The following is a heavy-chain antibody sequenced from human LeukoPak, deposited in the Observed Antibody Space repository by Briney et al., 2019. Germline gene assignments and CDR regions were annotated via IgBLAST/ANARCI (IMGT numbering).Heavy chain of an antibody. D-gene: IGHD1-26*01. CDR3: ARDRWESTVGYYFDY. CDR2: ISAYNGNT. J-gene: IGHJ4*02. CDR1: GYTFTSYG. Sequence: ASVKVSCKASGYTFTSYGISWVRQAPGQGLEWMGWISAYNGNTNYAQKLQGRVTMTTDTSTSTAYMELRSLRSDDTAVYYCARDRWESTVGYYFDYWGQGTLVTVSS. V-gene: IGHV1-18*01.